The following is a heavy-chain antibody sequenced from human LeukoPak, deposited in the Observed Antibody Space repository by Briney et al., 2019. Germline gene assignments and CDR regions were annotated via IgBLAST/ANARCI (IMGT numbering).Heavy chain of an antibody. Sequence: GGSLRLSCAASGFTFSSYTMNWVRQAPGKGLEWVSSISSSSSYIYYADSVKGRFTTSRDNAKNSLYLQMNSLRAEDTAVYYCARGLWSSSGWTGYYYYYYMDVWGKGTTVTVSS. CDR1: GFTFSSYT. CDR2: ISSSSSYI. CDR3: ARGLWSSSGWTGYYYYYYMDV. D-gene: IGHD6-19*01. J-gene: IGHJ6*03. V-gene: IGHV3-21*01.